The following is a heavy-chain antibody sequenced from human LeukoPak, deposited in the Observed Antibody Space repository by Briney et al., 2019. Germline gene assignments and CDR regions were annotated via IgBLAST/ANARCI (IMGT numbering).Heavy chain of an antibody. Sequence: GGSLRLSCTSSGFRFGDHAMSWVRQAPGKGLEWVSYISTSGTTIYYADSVKGRFTISRDTAKNSLYLQMNSLRAEDTAVYYCARVQYGSGSYYLNWFDPWGQGTLVTVSS. CDR1: GFRFGDHA. J-gene: IGHJ5*02. V-gene: IGHV3-11*01. CDR3: ARVQYGSGSYYLNWFDP. CDR2: ISTSGTTI. D-gene: IGHD3-10*01.